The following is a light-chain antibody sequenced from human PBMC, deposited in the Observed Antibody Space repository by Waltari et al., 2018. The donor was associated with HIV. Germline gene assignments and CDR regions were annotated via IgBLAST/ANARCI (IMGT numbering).Light chain of an antibody. V-gene: IGKV2-28*01. Sequence: IILTQSPLSLPATPGEPAYISCRSHQSLLHSNGYNYLDWYLQRPGQSPRLLISLGSDRASGVPDRFSGSKSGTDFILKISKVEAEDVGVYYCMQALQTPWTFGQGTKVEIK. CDR2: LGS. J-gene: IGKJ1*01. CDR3: MQALQTPWT. CDR1: QSLLHSNGYNY.